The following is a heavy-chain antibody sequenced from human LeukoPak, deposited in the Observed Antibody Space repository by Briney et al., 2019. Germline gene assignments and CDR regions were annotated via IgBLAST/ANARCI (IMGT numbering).Heavy chain of an antibody. V-gene: IGHV4-61*02. CDR1: GGSISSGSYY. Sequence: PPQTLSLTCTVSGGSISSGSYYWSWIRQPAGKGLEWIGRIYTSGSTNYNPSLKSRVTISVDTSKNQFSLKLSSVTAADTAVYYCASHARLGYCSSTSCREVGGAYWYFDLWGRGTLVTVSS. D-gene: IGHD2-2*01. CDR2: IYTSGST. J-gene: IGHJ2*01. CDR3: ASHARLGYCSSTSCREVGGAYWYFDL.